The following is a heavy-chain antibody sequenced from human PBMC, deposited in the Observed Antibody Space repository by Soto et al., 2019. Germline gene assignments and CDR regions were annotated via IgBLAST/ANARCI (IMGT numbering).Heavy chain of an antibody. V-gene: IGHV2-5*01. CDR1: GFSLSTSGVG. Sequence: SGPTLVNPTQTLTLTCTFSGFSLSTSGVGVGWIRQPPGKALEWLALIYWNDDKRYSPSLKSRLTITKETSKNQVVLTMTNMDPVDTATYYCAHPYCSGGSCYPYFDYWGQGSLVTVSS. CDR3: AHPYCSGGSCYPYFDY. D-gene: IGHD2-15*01. CDR2: IYWNDDK. J-gene: IGHJ4*02.